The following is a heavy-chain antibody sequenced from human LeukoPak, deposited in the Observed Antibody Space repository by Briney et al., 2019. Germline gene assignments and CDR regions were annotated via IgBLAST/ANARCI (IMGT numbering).Heavy chain of an antibody. Sequence: GGSLRVPCAASGFPFSTYAMGWVRQVPEKGLEWVSFINAGGATTYYTDSVKGRFTISRDNSKNLLYLQMNSLRDEDTAQYYCSPPFNMVGSGWGRPFDNWGQGILVTVSS. V-gene: IGHV3-23*01. D-gene: IGHD6-19*01. J-gene: IGHJ4*02. CDR1: GFPFSTYA. CDR2: INAGGATT. CDR3: SPPFNMVGSGWGRPFDN.